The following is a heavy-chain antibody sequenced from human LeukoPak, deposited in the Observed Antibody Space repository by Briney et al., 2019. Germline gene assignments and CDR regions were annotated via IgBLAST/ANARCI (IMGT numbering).Heavy chain of an antibody. V-gene: IGHV4-39*01. CDR3: ARQLGHNGGNSGAFDI. CDR2: IYYSGST. CDR1: GGSISSSSYY. Sequence: PSETLSLTCTVSGGSISSSSYYWGWIRQPPGKGLEWIGSIYYSGSTYYNPSLKSRVTISVDTSKNQFSLKLSSVTAADTAVYYCARQLGHNGGNSGAFDIWGQGTMVTVSS. J-gene: IGHJ3*02. D-gene: IGHD4-23*01.